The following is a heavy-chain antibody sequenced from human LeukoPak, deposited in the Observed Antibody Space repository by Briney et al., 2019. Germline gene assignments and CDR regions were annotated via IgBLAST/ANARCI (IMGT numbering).Heavy chain of an antibody. J-gene: IGHJ3*01. CDR1: GFSFSSYW. CDR2: INWNGGST. V-gene: IGHV3-20*04. CDR3: ARFPAGYRNGNDAFDL. Sequence: GGSLRLSCAASGFSFSSYWMHWVRQAPGKGLEWVSVINWNGGSTGYADSVKGRFTISRDNAKNFLYLQMNSLRAEDTALYYCARFPAGYRNGNDAFDLWGQGTMVTVSS. D-gene: IGHD5-18*01.